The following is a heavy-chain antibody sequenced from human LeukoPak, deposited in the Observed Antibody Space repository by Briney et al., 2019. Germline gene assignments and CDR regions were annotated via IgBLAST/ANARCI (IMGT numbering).Heavy chain of an antibody. Sequence: PSETLSLTCTVSGGSISSSTYYWGWIRQPPGKGLEWIGSIYYGGSTYYNSSLKSRVTISVDISKNQFSLKVSSVTAADTAVYYCERLWGYDGYAPYGMDVWGQGTTVTVSS. CDR1: GGSISSSTYY. V-gene: IGHV4-39*07. D-gene: IGHD5-12*01. CDR2: IYYGGST. CDR3: ERLWGYDGYAPYGMDV. J-gene: IGHJ6*02.